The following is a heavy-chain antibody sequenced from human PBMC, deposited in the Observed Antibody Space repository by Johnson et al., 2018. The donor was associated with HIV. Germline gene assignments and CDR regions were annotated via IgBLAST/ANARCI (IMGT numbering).Heavy chain of an antibody. V-gene: IGHV3-74*01. J-gene: IGHJ3*02. CDR1: GFTLSDHW. CDR2: IASVGRGT. Sequence: EVQLVESGGDVVQPGRSLRLSCAASGFTLSDHWMHWFRQVPGKGLAWVSRIASVGRGTSSAASVKGRFTISRDNSTNTLYLQMNSLRAEDTAVYYCAKETPSSGGTFDIWGQGTMVTVSS. CDR3: AKETPSSGGTFDI. D-gene: IGHD6-25*01.